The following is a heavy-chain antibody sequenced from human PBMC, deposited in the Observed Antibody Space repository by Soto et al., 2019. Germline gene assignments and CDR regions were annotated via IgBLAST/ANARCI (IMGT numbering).Heavy chain of an antibody. CDR3: AREVGQQLVRNYYDSSGYYYFDY. V-gene: IGHV6-1*01. D-gene: IGHD3-22*01. CDR2: TYYRSKWYN. CDR1: GDSVSSNSAA. J-gene: IGHJ4*02. Sequence: KQSQTLSLTCAISGDSVSSNSAAWNWIRQSPSRGLEWLGRTYYRSKWYNDYAVSVKSRITINPDTSKNQFSLQLNSVTPEDTAVYYCAREVGQQLVRNYYDSSGYYYFDYWGQGTLVTVSS.